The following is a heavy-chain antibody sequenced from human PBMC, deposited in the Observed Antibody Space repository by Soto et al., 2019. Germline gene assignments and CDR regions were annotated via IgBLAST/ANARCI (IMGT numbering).Heavy chain of an antibody. CDR2: IIAFNFNT. J-gene: IGHJ6*03. Sequence: ASVKVSCKASGYTFTTYDISLVRQAPVQVLELIVWIIAFNFNTNYSQKLQGRFTITTYTSTITSYIELMILISDDTSVYYCARAVSHLYQYYYMDVWGKGTTVTVSS. D-gene: IGHD3-16*01. CDR1: GYTFTTYD. V-gene: IGHV1-18*01. CDR3: ARAVSHLYQYYYMDV.